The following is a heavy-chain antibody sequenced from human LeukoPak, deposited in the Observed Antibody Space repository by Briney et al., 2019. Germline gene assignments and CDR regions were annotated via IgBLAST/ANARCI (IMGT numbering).Heavy chain of an antibody. J-gene: IGHJ4*02. CDR2: IIPILGIA. D-gene: IGHD3-3*01. CDR1: GGTFSSYA. CDR3: AREGSTIFGVGKLDY. Sequence: SVKVSCKASGGTFSSYAISWVRQAPGQGLEWMGRIIPILGIANYAQKFQGRVTITADKSTSTAYMELSSLRSEDTAVYYCAREGSTIFGVGKLDYWGQGTLVTVSS. V-gene: IGHV1-69*04.